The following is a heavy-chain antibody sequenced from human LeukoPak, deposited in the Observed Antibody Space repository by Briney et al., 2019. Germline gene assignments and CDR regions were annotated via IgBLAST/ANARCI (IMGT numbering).Heavy chain of an antibody. CDR2: ISSSGSTI. CDR3: AELGITMIGGV. J-gene: IGHJ6*04. CDR1: GLIVSSSY. V-gene: IGHV3-11*04. Sequence: GGSLRLSCAASGLIVSSSYMSWVRQAPGKGLEWVSYISSSGSTIYYADSVKGRFTISRDNAKNSLYLQMNSLRAEGTAVYYCAELGITMIGGVWGKGTTVTISS. D-gene: IGHD3-10*02.